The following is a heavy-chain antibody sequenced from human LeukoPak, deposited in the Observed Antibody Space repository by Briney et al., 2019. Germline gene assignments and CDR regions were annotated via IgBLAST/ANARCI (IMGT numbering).Heavy chain of an antibody. V-gene: IGHV4-31*03. CDR2: IYYSGST. Sequence: SETLSLTCTVSGGSISSGGYYWSWIRQHPGKGLEWIGYIYYSGSTYYNPSLKSRVTISVDTSKNQFSLKLSSVTAADTAVYYCARDIGDTAMVNYFDYWGQGTLVTVSS. CDR3: ARDIGDTAMVNYFDY. J-gene: IGHJ4*02. CDR1: GGSISSGGYY. D-gene: IGHD5-18*01.